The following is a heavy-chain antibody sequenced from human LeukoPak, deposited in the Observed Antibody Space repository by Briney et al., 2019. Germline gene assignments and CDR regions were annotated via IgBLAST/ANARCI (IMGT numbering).Heavy chain of an antibody. CDR1: GFTFSSYA. CDR2: ISGSGGST. D-gene: IGHD6-19*01. V-gene: IGHV3-23*01. CDR3: AKAGKYSNGWFDY. Sequence: GGSLRLSCAASGFTFSSYAMSWVRQAPGKGLEWVSGISGSGGSTYYADSVKGRFTISRDNSKNTLYLQMNSLRAEDTAVYYCAKAGKYSNGWFDYWGQGTLVTVSS. J-gene: IGHJ4*02.